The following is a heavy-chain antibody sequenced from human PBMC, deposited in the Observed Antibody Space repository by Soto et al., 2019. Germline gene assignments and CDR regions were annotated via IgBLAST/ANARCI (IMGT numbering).Heavy chain of an antibody. CDR3: AGRGYSKGYAY. D-gene: IGHD4-4*01. Sequence: QVQLVQSGAEVKEPGSSVKVSCRASGVTVSSYVIIWVRQAPGQGLEWMGVVIPLLGTVTYEQRFRGRVTITAEKSTSTAYMELHSLRSEDTGVYYCAGRGYSKGYAYWGQGTPVTVSS. V-gene: IGHV1-69*06. J-gene: IGHJ4*02. CDR2: VIPLLGTV. CDR1: GVTVSSYV.